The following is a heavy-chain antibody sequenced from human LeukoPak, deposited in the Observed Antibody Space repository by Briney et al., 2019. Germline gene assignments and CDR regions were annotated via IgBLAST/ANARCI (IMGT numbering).Heavy chain of an antibody. Sequence: PSQTLSLTCTVSGGSLSSGSYYWSWIRQPAGKGLEWIGRIYTSGSTNYNPSLKSRVTISVDTSKNQFSLKLSSVTAADTAVYYCARIAVYFVRPEAFDIWGQGTMVTVSS. CDR3: ARIAVYFVRPEAFDI. J-gene: IGHJ3*02. CDR2: IYTSGST. V-gene: IGHV4-61*02. CDR1: GGSLSSGSYY. D-gene: IGHD3-9*01.